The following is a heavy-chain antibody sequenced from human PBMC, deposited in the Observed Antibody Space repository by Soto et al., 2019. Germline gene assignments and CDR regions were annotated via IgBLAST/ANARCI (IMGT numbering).Heavy chain of an antibody. CDR1: GGSTSSSSYY. J-gene: IGHJ3*02. CDR2: IYYSGST. V-gene: IGHV4-39*01. CDR3: ARQGGRGIVVVVAARKAFDI. D-gene: IGHD2-15*01. Sequence: SETLSLTCTVSGGSTSSSSYYWGWIRQPPGKGLEWIGSIYYSGSTYYNPSLKSRVTISVDTSKNQFSLKLSSVTAADTAVYYCARQGGRGIVVVVAARKAFDIWGQGTMVTVSS.